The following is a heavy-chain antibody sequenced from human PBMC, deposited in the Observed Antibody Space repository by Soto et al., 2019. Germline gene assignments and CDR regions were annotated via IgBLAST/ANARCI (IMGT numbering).Heavy chain of an antibody. Sequence: QVQLVESGGGVVQPGRSLRLSCAASGFPFSSYVMHWVRQAPGKGLEWVAVISDDGSNKYYAASVKGRFTISRENSKHTLYLQLNSLRAEDTALYYCANISCSGGSCFGYAFDIWGQATMVTVSS. V-gene: IGHV3-30*18. J-gene: IGHJ3*02. D-gene: IGHD2-15*01. CDR2: ISDDGSNK. CDR3: ANISCSGGSCFGYAFDI. CDR1: GFPFSSYV.